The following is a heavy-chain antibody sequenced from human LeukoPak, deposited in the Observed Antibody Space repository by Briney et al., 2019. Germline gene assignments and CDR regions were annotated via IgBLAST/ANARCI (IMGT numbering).Heavy chain of an antibody. D-gene: IGHD1-1*01. CDR2: LSYDGSNK. CDR3: ARDRVNWNDVGGLFDY. Sequence: PGRSLRLSRAASGFTFSRYGIHCVRDAPGKGLEWVAVLSYDGSNKYYADSVKGRFTISRDNSKNTLYLQMNSLRAEDTAVYYCARDRVNWNDVGGLFDYWGQGTLVTVSS. J-gene: IGHJ4*02. V-gene: IGHV3-30*03. CDR1: GFTFSRYG.